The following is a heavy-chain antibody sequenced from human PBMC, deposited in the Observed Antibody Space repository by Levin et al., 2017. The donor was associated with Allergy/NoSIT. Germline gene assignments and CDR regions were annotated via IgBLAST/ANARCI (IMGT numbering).Heavy chain of an antibody. D-gene: IGHD2-15*01. CDR2: IYTSGST. CDR3: ARGFGSGGSCYTSESYYFDY. Sequence: SETLSLTCTVSGGSISSGSYYWSWIRQPAGKGLEWIGRIYTSGSTNYNPSLKSRVTISVDTSKNQFSLKLSSVTAADTAVYYCARGFGSGGSCYTSESYYFDYWGQGTLVTVSS. CDR1: GGSISSGSYY. V-gene: IGHV4-61*02. J-gene: IGHJ4*02.